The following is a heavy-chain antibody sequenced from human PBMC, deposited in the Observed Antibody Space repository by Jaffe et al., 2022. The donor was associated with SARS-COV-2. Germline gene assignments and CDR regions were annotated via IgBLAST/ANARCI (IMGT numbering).Heavy chain of an antibody. CDR3: AKAVLWFGEPNQKPGYYYYMDV. V-gene: IGHV3-23*04. D-gene: IGHD3-10*01. Sequence: EVQLVESGGGLVQPGGSLRLSCAASGFTFSSYAMSWVRQAPGKGLEWVSAISGSGGSTYYADSVKGRFTISRDNSKNTLYLQMNSLRAEDTAVYYCAKAVLWFGEPNQKPGYYYYMDVWGKGTTVTVSS. CDR1: GFTFSSYA. J-gene: IGHJ6*03. CDR2: ISGSGGST.